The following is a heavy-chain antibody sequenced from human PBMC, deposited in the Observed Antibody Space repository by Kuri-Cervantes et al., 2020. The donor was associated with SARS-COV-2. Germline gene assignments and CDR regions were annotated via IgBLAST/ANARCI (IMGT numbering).Heavy chain of an antibody. Sequence: KISCKASGGTFSSYAISWVRQAPGQGLEWMGGIIPIFGTANYAQKFQGRVTITTDESTSTAYMELSSLRSEDTAVYYCARDHSGSNEGYYFDYWGQGTLVTVSS. CDR1: GGTFSSYA. CDR3: ARDHSGSNEGYYFDY. CDR2: IIPIFGTA. J-gene: IGHJ4*02. D-gene: IGHD1-26*01. V-gene: IGHV1-69*05.